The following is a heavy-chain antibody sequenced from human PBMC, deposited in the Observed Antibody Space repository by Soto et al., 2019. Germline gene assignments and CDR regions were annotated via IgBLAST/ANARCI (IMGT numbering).Heavy chain of an antibody. CDR3: ARAGDSSGYYYYWYFDL. D-gene: IGHD3-22*01. J-gene: IGHJ2*01. CDR2: INSDGSST. V-gene: IGHV3-74*01. Sequence: GGSLRLSCAASGFTFSSYWMHWVRQAPGKGLVWVSRINSDGSSTSYADSVKGRFTISRDNAKNTLYLQMNSLRAEDTAVYYCARAGDSSGYYYYWYFDLGGRGTLVTVSS. CDR1: GFTFSSYW.